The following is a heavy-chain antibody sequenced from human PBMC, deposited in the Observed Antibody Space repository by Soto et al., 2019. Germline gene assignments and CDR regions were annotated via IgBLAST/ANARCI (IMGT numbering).Heavy chain of an antibody. Sequence: QITLKESGPTLVKPTQTLTLTCTFSGFSLSTSGVGVGWSRQPPGKALEWLALIYWDDDKRYSPSLTSWLTITKDTSKNQVVLTMTNMDPVDTATYSCARRMSSTSWYFRWFDPWGQGTLGTVSS. D-gene: IGHD6-13*01. CDR2: IYWDDDK. CDR1: GFSLSTSGVG. V-gene: IGHV2-5*02. J-gene: IGHJ5*02. CDR3: ARRMSSTSWYFRWFDP.